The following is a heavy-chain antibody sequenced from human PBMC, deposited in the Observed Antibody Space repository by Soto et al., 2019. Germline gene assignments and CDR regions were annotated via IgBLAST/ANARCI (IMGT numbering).Heavy chain of an antibody. CDR1: GGSISSGGYS. Sequence: PSETLSLTCAVSGGSISSGGYSWSWIRQPPGKGLEWIGYIYHSGSTYYNPSLKSRVTISVDRSKNQFSLKLSSVTAADTAVYYCARGPYSSSSRPGAFDIWGQGTMVTVS. CDR2: IYHSGST. V-gene: IGHV4-30-2*01. CDR3: ARGPYSSSSRPGAFDI. J-gene: IGHJ3*02. D-gene: IGHD6-6*01.